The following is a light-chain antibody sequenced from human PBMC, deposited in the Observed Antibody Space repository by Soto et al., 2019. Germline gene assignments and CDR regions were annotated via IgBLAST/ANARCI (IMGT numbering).Light chain of an antibody. CDR3: MQALRLPL. CDR2: LGS. V-gene: IGKV2-28*01. Sequence: DIVMTHSPLSLPVTPGEPASISCRSSQSLLHNNGYNYLDWYLQKPGQSPQLLIYLGSNRAYGVPRSLSGSGPGTDFTLNSSRVEAADVGVYSSMQALRLPLLGRGTRVDIX. J-gene: IGKJ3*01. CDR1: QSLLHNNGYNY.